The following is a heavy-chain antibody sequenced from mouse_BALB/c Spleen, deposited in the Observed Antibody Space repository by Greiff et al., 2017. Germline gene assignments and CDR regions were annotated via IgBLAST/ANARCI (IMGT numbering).Heavy chain of an antibody. D-gene: IGHD1-1*01. CDR1: GYTFTSYV. Sequence: VQLQQSGPELVKPGASVKMSCKAPGYTFTSYVMHWVKQKPGQGLEWIGYINPYNDGTKYNEKFKGKATLTSDKSSSTAYMELSSLTSEDSAVYYCARQTYGSSSWFAYWGQGTLVTVSA. J-gene: IGHJ3*01. CDR3: ARQTYGSSSWFAY. CDR2: INPYNDGT. V-gene: IGHV1-14*01.